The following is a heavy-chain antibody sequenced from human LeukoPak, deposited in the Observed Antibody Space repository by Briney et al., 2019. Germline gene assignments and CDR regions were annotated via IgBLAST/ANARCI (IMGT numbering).Heavy chain of an antibody. Sequence: GGSLRLSCAASGLTFSTYNMNWVRQAPGKGLEWVSSISSSSSHTYYIDSVKGRFSISRDNTMNSLYLQMNSLRAEDTAVYYCTREVPHGYSGYDSRDYWGQGTLVTVSS. J-gene: IGHJ4*02. CDR3: TREVPHGYSGYDSRDY. CDR2: ISSSSSHT. D-gene: IGHD5-12*01. V-gene: IGHV3-21*01. CDR1: GLTFSTYN.